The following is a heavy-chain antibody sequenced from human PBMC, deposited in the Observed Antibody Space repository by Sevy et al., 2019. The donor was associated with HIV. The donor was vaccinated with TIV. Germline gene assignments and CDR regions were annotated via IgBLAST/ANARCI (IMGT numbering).Heavy chain of an antibody. CDR3: ARDKGARGGVNAFDI. J-gene: IGHJ3*02. CDR2: IYTSGST. V-gene: IGHV4-4*07. Sequence: SETLSLTCTVSGGSISSYYWSWIRQPAGKGLEWIGRIYTSGSTNYNPSLKSRVTMSVDSSKNQFSLKLGSVTAADTAVYYCARDKGARGGVNAFDIWGQGTMVTVSS. CDR1: GGSISSYY. D-gene: IGHD1-26*01.